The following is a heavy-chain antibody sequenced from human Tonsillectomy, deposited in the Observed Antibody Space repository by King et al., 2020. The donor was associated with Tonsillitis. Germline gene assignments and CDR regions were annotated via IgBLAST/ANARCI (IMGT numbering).Heavy chain of an antibody. CDR3: ARLMKDYYDSSGYEYFDY. CDR1: GYSFTTYW. CDR2: IYPGDSDT. V-gene: IGHV5-51*03. Sequence: QLVQSGAEVKKPGASLKISCKGSGYSFTTYWIGWVRQMSGKGLEWLGIIYPGDSDTRYSPSFQGQVTISADKSISTAYLQWSSLEASDTAMYYCARLMKDYYDSSGYEYFDYWGQGTLVTVSS. J-gene: IGHJ4*02. D-gene: IGHD3-22*01.